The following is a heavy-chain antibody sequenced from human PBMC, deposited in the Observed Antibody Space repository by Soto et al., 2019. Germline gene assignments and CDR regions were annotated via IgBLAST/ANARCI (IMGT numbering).Heavy chain of an antibody. Sequence: QVQLVESGGGVDQPGRSLRLSCAASGFTFSSYAMHWVRQAPGKGLEWVAVISYDGSTIYYADSVKGRFSISRDNSKNTLHLEMHNLRPEDTAVYYCVKVGGSSSWYRFYFDYWGQGTLVTVSS. J-gene: IGHJ4*02. CDR2: ISYDGSTI. CDR3: VKVGGSSSWYRFYFDY. D-gene: IGHD6-13*01. CDR1: GFTFSSYA. V-gene: IGHV3-30*18.